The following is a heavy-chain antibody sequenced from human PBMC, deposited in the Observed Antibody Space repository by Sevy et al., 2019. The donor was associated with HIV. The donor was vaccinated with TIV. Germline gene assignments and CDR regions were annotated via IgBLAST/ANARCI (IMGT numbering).Heavy chain of an antibody. D-gene: IGHD2-2*01. CDR2: INFDGSDR. J-gene: IGHJ5*02. V-gene: IGHV3-30*02. CDR1: KFPFRSNG. CDR3: AKDLRVVIPAAMQPADL. Sequence: GGSLRLSCVASKFPFRSNGFHWVRQPPGKGLEWLSYINFDGSDRKYADSVKGRLTVSRDNSKITLYLQMNSLRAEDTAVYYCAKDLRVVIPAAMQPADLWGQGTLVTVSS.